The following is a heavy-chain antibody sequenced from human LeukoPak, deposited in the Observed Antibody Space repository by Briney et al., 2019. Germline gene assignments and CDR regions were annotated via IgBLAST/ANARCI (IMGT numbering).Heavy chain of an antibody. CDR2: IYSGGST. Sequence: GGSLRLSCAASGFTVSSNYMSWVCQAPGKGLEWVSVIYSGGSTYYADSVKGRFTISRDNSKNTLYLQMNSLRVEDTAVYYCAREGYSYGFDYWGQGTLVTVSS. J-gene: IGHJ4*02. CDR1: GFTVSSNY. CDR3: AREGYSYGFDY. D-gene: IGHD5-18*01. V-gene: IGHV3-66*01.